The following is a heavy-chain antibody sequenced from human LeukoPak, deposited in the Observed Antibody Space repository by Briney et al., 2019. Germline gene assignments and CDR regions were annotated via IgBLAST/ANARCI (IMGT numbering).Heavy chain of an antibody. CDR3: ARLVGYCSSTSCQAYFDY. V-gene: IGHV3-11*01. CDR2: ISSSGSTI. D-gene: IGHD2-2*01. J-gene: IGHJ4*02. Sequence: LSLTCTVSGGSISSSSYYWSWIRQAPGKGLEWVSYISSSGSTIYYADSVKGRFTISRDNAKNSLYLQMNSLRAEDTAVYYCARLVGYCSSTSCQAYFDYWGQGTLVTVSS. CDR1: GGSISSSSYY.